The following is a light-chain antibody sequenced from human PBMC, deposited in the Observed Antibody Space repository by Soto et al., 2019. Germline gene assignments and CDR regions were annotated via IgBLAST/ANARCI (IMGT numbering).Light chain of an antibody. V-gene: IGKV1-39*01. CDR2: AAS. Sequence: DIHMTHSPSSPSSSVVDRVTITCRASQSIWSWLAWYQQKPGKAPKLLIYAASSLQSGVPSRFSGSGSGTEFTLTISSLQPEDFVSYYCQQSYSTPRTFGQGTKVDI. CDR1: QSIWSW. CDR3: QQSYSTPRT. J-gene: IGKJ1*01.